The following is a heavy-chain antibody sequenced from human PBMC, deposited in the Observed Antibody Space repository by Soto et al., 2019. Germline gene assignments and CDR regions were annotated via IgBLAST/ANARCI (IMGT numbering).Heavy chain of an antibody. CDR1: GDTLTGCY. V-gene: IGHV1-2*02. CDR2: INPNSGGT. D-gene: IGHD5-18*01. Sequence: GTSVELSCEASGDTLTGCYMQWLRQAPGQGLEWMGWINPNSGGTNYAQKFQGRVTMTRDTSIGTAYMELRRLRSDDTAVYYCARGLQLNSLSYYYYGMDVWGQGTSVTVSS. J-gene: IGHJ6*02. CDR3: ARGLQLNSLSYYYYGMDV.